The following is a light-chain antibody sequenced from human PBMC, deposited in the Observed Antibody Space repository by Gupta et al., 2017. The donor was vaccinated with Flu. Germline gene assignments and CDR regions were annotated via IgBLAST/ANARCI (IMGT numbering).Light chain of an antibody. Sequence: EIVMTQSPATLSVSPGERVTLSCRASHRVTDNLAWYQQNPGQAPRLLIYDASTRAPGVPDRFSASGSGAGFTLTISGLQPEDIGIYYCQQYTNWPLTFGPGTKV. V-gene: IGKV3-15*01. J-gene: IGKJ3*01. CDR3: QQYTNWPLT. CDR1: HRVTDN. CDR2: DAS.